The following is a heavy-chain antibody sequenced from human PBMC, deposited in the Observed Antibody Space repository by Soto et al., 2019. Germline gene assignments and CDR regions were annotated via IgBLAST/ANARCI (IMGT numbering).Heavy chain of an antibody. V-gene: IGHV1-8*01. CDR1: GYTFTSYD. CDR3: ARGRGGSGSVDARGMDV. CDR2: MNPNSGNT. J-gene: IGHJ6*02. D-gene: IGHD3-10*01. Sequence: ASVKVSCKASGYTFTSYDINWVRQATGQGLEWMGWMNPNSGNTGYAQKFQGRVTMTRNTSISTAYMELSSLRSEDTAVYYCARGRGGSGSVDARGMDVWGQGTTVTVSS.